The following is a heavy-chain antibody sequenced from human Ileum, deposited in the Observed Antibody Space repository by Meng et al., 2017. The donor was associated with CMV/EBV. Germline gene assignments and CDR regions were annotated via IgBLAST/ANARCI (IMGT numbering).Heavy chain of an antibody. V-gene: IGHV3-23*01. Sequence: FTSYTMSWVRQSPGKGLEWVSGISGSGGTTYYADSVKGRFTISRDNSKNTVYLQMNSLSAGDTAVYFCAKRFCRSTTCMGFPYYFDSWGQGTLVTVSS. CDR2: ISGSGGTT. CDR3: AKRFCRSTTCMGFPYYFDS. D-gene: IGHD2/OR15-2a*01. CDR1: FTSYT. J-gene: IGHJ4*02.